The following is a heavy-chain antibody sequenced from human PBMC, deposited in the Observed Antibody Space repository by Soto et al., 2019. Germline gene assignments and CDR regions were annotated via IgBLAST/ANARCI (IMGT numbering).Heavy chain of an antibody. J-gene: IGHJ4*02. Sequence: ASVKVSCKASGYTFTSYAMHWVRQAPGQRLEWMGWINAGNGNTKYSQKFQGRVTITRDTSASTAYMELSSLRSEDTAVYYCARDYDFWSGYSSNDYWGQGTLVTVSS. CDR1: GYTFTSYA. D-gene: IGHD3-3*01. CDR2: INAGNGNT. V-gene: IGHV1-3*01. CDR3: ARDYDFWSGYSSNDY.